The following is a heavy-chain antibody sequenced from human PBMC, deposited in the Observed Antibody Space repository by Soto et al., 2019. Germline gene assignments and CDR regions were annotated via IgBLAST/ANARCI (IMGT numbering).Heavy chain of an antibody. CDR2: ISGTSSYI. Sequence: EVQLVESGGGLVKPGGSLRLSCAASGFTFSSYSLNWVRQAPGKGLEWVSSISGTSSYIYYADSVEGRFTISRDNAKNSLYLQMNSLRAEDTAVYYCARGVGYFDYWGQGTLVTVSS. D-gene: IGHD1-26*01. CDR1: GFTFSSYS. V-gene: IGHV3-21*01. J-gene: IGHJ4*02. CDR3: ARGVGYFDY.